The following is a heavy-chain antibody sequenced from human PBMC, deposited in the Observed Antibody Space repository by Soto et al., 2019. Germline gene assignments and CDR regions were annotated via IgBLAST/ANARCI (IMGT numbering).Heavy chain of an antibody. CDR2: IWYDGSNK. J-gene: IGHJ4*02. Sequence: QVQLVESGGGVVQPGRSLRLSCAASGFTFSSYGMHWVRQAPGKGLEWVAVIWYDGSNKYYADSVKGRFTISRDNSKNTLYLQMNSLRAEDTAVYYCARGQVDGYNSVEGAAFDYWGQGTLVTVSS. CDR1: GFTFSSYG. D-gene: IGHD5-12*01. CDR3: ARGQVDGYNSVEGAAFDY. V-gene: IGHV3-33*01.